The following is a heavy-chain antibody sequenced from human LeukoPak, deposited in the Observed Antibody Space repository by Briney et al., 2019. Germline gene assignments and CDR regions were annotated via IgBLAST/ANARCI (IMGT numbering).Heavy chain of an antibody. J-gene: IGHJ6*03. D-gene: IGHD3-10*01. CDR2: INTHGSST. V-gene: IGHV3-74*01. CDR3: LAGYIYYYMDV. Sequence: GGSLRLSCAASGFPLSIYWLHWVPHAPGGGREWVARINTHGSSTNYADSVKGRFTISRDNAKNTLYLQMTSLSAEDTAVYYGLAGYIYYYMDVWGKGTTVTVSS. CDR1: GFPLSIYW.